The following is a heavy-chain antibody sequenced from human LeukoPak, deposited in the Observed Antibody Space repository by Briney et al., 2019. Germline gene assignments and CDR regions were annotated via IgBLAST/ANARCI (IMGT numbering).Heavy chain of an antibody. CDR2: INPNSGGT. CDR1: GYTFTDYY. V-gene: IGHV1-2*02. D-gene: IGHD4/OR15-4a*01. Sequence: ASVKVPCKASGYTFTDYYMHWVRQAPGQGLEWMGWINPNSGGTYYAQNFQGRVTMTRDTSISTAYMELSRLTSDDTAVYYCAREVLIWGQGTMVSVSS. CDR3: AREVLI. J-gene: IGHJ3*02.